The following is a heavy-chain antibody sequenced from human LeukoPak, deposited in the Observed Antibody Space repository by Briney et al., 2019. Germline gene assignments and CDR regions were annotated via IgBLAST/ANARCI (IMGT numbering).Heavy chain of an antibody. CDR2: IYTSGSS. CDR3: AREKVVVVPAAGFDP. V-gene: IGHV4-61*02. Sequence: SETLSLTCTVSGGSISSANSYWNWIRQPAGKGLEWIGRIYTSGSSNYNPSLKSRVTISVDTSKNQFSLRLSSVTAADTAVYYCAREKVVVVPAAGFDPWGQGTLVTVSS. D-gene: IGHD2-2*01. CDR1: GGSISSANSY. J-gene: IGHJ5*02.